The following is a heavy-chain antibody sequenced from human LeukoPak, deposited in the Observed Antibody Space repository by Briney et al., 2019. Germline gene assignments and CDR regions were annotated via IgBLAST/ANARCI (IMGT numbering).Heavy chain of an antibody. J-gene: IGHJ4*02. Sequence: GSLRLSCGASGFTFSSYAMSWVRQPPGKGLEWIGEINHSGSTNYNPSLKSRVTISVDTSKNQFSLKLSSVTAADTAVYYCARADYGDYVPDYWGQGTLVTVSS. D-gene: IGHD4-17*01. CDR3: ARADYGDYVPDY. CDR2: INHSGST. V-gene: IGHV4-34*01. CDR1: GFTFSSYA.